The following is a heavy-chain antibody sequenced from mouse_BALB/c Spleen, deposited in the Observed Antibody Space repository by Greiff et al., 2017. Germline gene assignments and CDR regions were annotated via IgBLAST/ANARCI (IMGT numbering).Heavy chain of an antibody. CDR1: GFAFSSYD. CDR3: GGHGIVYYAMDY. V-gene: IGHV5-12-1*01. J-gene: IGHJ4*01. D-gene: IGHD2-12*01. Sequence: DVKLVESGGGLVKPGGSLKLSCAASGFAFSSYDMSWVRQTPEKRLEWVAYISSGGGGTYYPDTVKGRFTISIDNAKNTLYLQMSSLKSEDTAMYYCGGHGIVYYAMDYWGQGTSVTVSA. CDR2: ISSGGGGT.